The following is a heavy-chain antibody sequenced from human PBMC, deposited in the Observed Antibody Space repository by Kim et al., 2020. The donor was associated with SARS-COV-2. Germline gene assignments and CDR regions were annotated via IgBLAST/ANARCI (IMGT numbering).Heavy chain of an antibody. J-gene: IGHJ4*02. Sequence: GGSLRLSCTASGFTFSNYAMNWVRQAPGKGLEWVSVFGSGGTTYYADSVKGRFTISRDNSKNTLYLQMNSLRAEDTAVYYCAKIDSGYFDYWGQGTLVTVSS. CDR1: GFTFSNYA. CDR3: AKIDSGYFDY. CDR2: FGSGGTT. D-gene: IGHD3-22*01. V-gene: IGHV3-23*01.